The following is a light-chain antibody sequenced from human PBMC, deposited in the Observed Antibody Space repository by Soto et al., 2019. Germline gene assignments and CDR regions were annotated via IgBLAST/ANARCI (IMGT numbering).Light chain of an antibody. CDR1: QSVSSW. V-gene: IGKV1-5*01. J-gene: IGKJ4*01. CDR3: QQYNSYLLT. CDR2: DAS. Sequence: TQSPGTLSLSPGERATLSCRASQSVSSWLAWYQQKPGKAPKLLIYDASSLESGVPSRFSGSGSGTEFTLTISSLQPDDFATYYCQQYNSYLLTFGGGTKVEIK.